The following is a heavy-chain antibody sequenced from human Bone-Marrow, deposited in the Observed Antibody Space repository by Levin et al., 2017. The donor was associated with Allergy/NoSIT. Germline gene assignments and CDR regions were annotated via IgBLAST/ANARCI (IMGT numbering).Heavy chain of an antibody. CDR2: ISYDGSSK. V-gene: IGHV3-30*01. CDR3: AKDTLVRGMYSGMDV. D-gene: IGHD2-15*01. CDR1: GFIFSDYA. Sequence: TGGSLRLSCAASGFIFSDYALHWVRQAPGKGLEWVSSISYDGSSKSYAESVKGRFTISRDNSKNTIYLQMNSLSPGDTGFFYCAKDTLVRGMYSGMDVWGQGTTVTVSS. J-gene: IGHJ6*02.